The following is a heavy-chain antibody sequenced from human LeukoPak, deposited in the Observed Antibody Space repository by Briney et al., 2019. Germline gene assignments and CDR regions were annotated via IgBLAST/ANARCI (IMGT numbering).Heavy chain of an antibody. J-gene: IGHJ6*02. Sequence: SVEVSCKASGGNFSSYAISWVRQAPGQGLEWMGRIIPILGIANYAQKFQGRVTITADKSTSTAYMELSSLISEDTAVYYCARVDSGSDYCYYGMDVRGQGTTVTVSS. D-gene: IGHD5-12*01. CDR1: GGNFSSYA. V-gene: IGHV1-69*04. CDR3: ARVDSGSDYCYYGMDV. CDR2: IIPILGIA.